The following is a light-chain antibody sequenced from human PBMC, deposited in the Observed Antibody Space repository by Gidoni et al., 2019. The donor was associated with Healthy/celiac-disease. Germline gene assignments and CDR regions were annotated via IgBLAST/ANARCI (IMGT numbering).Light chain of an antibody. CDR2: DAS. J-gene: IGKJ4*01. Sequence: ELVLTQSPATLSLSPGERATLSCRASQSVSSYLAWYQQKPGQAPRLLIYDASNRATGIPARFRGSGSGTDFTLTISSLEPEDFAVYYCQQRSNWPQLTFGGGTKVEIK. CDR1: QSVSSY. CDR3: QQRSNWPQLT. V-gene: IGKV3-11*01.